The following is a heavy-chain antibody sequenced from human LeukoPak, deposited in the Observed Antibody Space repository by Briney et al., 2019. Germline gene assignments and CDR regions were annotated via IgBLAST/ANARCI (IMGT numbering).Heavy chain of an antibody. CDR3: ATSPVISRD. D-gene: IGHD2-21*01. CDR1: GFTFSDYW. Sequence: GGSLRLSCAASGFTFSDYWMHWVRQAPGKGLEWVARIYSDVRRIKYADSVKGRFTISRDNAKNTLYLQMNALRVEDTAVYYCATSPVISRDWGQGTLVTVS. CDR2: IYSDVRRI. J-gene: IGHJ4*02. V-gene: IGHV3-74*03.